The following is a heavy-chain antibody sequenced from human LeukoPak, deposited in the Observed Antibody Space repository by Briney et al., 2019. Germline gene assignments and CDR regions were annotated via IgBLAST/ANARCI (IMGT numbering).Heavy chain of an antibody. V-gene: IGHV4-59*12. CDR1: GGSISSYY. D-gene: IGHD3-3*01. J-gene: IGHJ4*02. CDR2: IYYSGST. CDR3: ARVGRGHDFWSGPWPYYFDY. Sequence: PSETLSLTCTVSGGSISSYYWSWIRQPPGKGPEWIGYIYYSGSTNYNPSLKSRVTISVDTSKNQFSLKLSSVTAADTAVYYCARVGRGHDFWSGPWPYYFDYWGQGTLVTVSS.